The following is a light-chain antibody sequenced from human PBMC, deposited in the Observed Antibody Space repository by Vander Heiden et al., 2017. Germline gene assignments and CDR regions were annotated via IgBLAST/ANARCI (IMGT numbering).Light chain of an antibody. CDR1: STDVGGYNY. CDR2: EVT. CDR3: TSYAGSDTLV. V-gene: IGLV2-8*01. J-gene: IGLJ2*01. Sequence: QSALTQPPSASASPGQPVTITCTGTSTDVGGYNYVSWYQHHPGRAPKLMIYEVTKRPAGVPARFSGYKAGNTASLTVSGLQADDEADYYCTSYAGSDTLVFGGGTKLTVL.